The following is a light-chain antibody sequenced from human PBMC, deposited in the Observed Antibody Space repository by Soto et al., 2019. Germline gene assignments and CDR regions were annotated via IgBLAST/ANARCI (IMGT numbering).Light chain of an antibody. CDR2: GAS. CDR3: QHYNNWWT. CDR1: QSVSNN. Sequence: EIVMTQSPATLSVSPGGRATLSCRASQSVSNNLAWYQKKPGQAPRLLIYGASTRATGIPARFSGGGSGTEFTLTISSLQSEDFAVYYCQHYNNWWTFGQGTRVEIK. V-gene: IGKV3-15*01. J-gene: IGKJ1*01.